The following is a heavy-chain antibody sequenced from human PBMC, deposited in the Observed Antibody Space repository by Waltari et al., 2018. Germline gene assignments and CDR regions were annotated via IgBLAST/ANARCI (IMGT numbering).Heavy chain of an antibody. CDR2: IHSDESGA. J-gene: IGHJ6*02. CDR1: GLNFANYW. CDR3: AKDITGSSWPNDGMDV. V-gene: IGHV3-74*01. Sequence: EAQLVESGGGLVQPGGSLRLSCEASGLNFANYWMHLVRQAPGKGLEWVSCIHSDESGAHFAGSVKGRFTISRDDAKNTLYLQMNSLRFEDTALYYCAKDITGSSWPNDGMDVWGQGTTVTVSS. D-gene: IGHD6-13*01.